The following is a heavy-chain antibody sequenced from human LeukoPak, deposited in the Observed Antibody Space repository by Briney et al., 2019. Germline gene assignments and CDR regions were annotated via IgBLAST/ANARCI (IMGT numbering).Heavy chain of an antibody. CDR3: APRDYYDSSGYSSGY. Sequence: SQTLSLTCAVSGGSITSGGYSWNWIRQPPGKGLEWVGFIYDSATTYYNPSLGSRVTISIDRFKNQFSLKLSSVTAADTAVYYCAPRDYYDSSGYSSGYWGQGTLVTVSS. D-gene: IGHD3-22*01. J-gene: IGHJ4*02. V-gene: IGHV4-30-2*01. CDR2: IYDSATT. CDR1: GGSITSGGYS.